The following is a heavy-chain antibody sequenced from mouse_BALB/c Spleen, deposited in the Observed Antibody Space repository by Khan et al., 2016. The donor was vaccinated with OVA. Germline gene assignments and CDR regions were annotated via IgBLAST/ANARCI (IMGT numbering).Heavy chain of an antibody. V-gene: IGHV3-1*02. CDR2: IHYSGTT. J-gene: IGHJ1*01. CDR3: ARSGTTVVAYWYFDV. D-gene: IGHD1-1*01. CDR1: GYSITSGYS. Sequence: EVQLQESGPDLVKPSQSLSLTCTVTGYSITSGYSWHWIRQFPGNKLEWMGYIHYSGTTNYNPSLKSRISITRDTSKNQFFLQLNSVTTEDTATYYCARSGTTVVAYWYFDVWGAGTTVTVSS.